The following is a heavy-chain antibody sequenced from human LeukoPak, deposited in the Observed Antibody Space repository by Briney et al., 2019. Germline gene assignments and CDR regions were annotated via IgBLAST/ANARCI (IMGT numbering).Heavy chain of an antibody. CDR3: ARVPTSFYYYYMDV. Sequence: ASVKVSCKASGYTFTGYYMHWVRQAPGQGLEWMGWINPNSGGTNYAQEFQGRVTMTRDTSISTAYMELSRLRSDDTAVYYCARVPTSFYYYYMDVWGKGTTVTVS. CDR1: GYTFTGYY. J-gene: IGHJ6*03. V-gene: IGHV1-2*02. CDR2: INPNSGGT. D-gene: IGHD3-10*01.